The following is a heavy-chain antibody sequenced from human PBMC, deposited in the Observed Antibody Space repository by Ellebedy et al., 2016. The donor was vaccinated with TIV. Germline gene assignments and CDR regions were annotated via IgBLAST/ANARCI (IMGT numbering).Heavy chain of an antibody. CDR1: GYTFTSYA. Sequence: AASVTVSCKASGYTFTSYAISWVRQPPGQGLEWMGGIIPIFVTANYAQKFQGRVTITADESTSTAYMELSSLRSEDTAVYYCARDDGYNFAYFDYWGQGTLVTVSS. CDR3: ARDDGYNFAYFDY. V-gene: IGHV1-69*13. D-gene: IGHD5-24*01. CDR2: IIPIFVTA. J-gene: IGHJ4*02.